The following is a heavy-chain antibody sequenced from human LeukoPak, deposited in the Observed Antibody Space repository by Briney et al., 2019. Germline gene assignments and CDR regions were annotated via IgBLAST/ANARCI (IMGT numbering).Heavy chain of an antibody. CDR1: GGSISSYY. CDR2: IYYSGST. CDR3: ARDGDALFDY. Sequence: PSETLSLTCTVSGGSISSYYWSWIRQPPGKGLEWIGYIYYSGSTNYNPSLKSRVTISVDTSKNQFSLKLSSVTAADTAVYYCARDGDALFDYRGQGTLVTVSS. V-gene: IGHV4-59*01. J-gene: IGHJ4*02. D-gene: IGHD4-17*01.